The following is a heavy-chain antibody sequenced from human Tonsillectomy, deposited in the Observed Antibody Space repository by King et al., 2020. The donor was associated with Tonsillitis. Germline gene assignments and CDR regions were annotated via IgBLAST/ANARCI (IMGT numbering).Heavy chain of an antibody. Sequence: EVQLVESGGGLVQPGGSLRLSCAASGLTFSTYWMHWVRQVPGKGLVWLSRIRSDGSVRDLADSVKGRFTISRDDAKSTLDLQMISLRVEDTAVYYCVMERGAPGYFEYWGQGTLVTVSS. CDR3: VMERGAPGYFEY. J-gene: IGHJ4*02. CDR1: GLTFSTYW. CDR2: IRSDGSVR. D-gene: IGHD3-3*01. V-gene: IGHV3-74*01.